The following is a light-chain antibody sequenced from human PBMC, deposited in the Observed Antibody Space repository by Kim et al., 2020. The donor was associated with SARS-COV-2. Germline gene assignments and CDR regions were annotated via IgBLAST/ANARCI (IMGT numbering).Light chain of an antibody. Sequence: PGQSVTISCTGTSSDVGGYNYVSWYQQHPGTAPKLMIYDVSKRPSGVPDRFSGSKSGNTASLTISGLQAEDEADYYCCSYAGSSRVFGGGTKVTVL. CDR2: DVS. CDR1: SSDVGGYNY. V-gene: IGLV2-11*01. J-gene: IGLJ2*01. CDR3: CSYAGSSRV.